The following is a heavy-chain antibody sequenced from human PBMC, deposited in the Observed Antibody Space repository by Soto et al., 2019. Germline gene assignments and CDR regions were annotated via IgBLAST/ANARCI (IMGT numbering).Heavy chain of an antibody. D-gene: IGHD2-15*01. CDR1: GFTFSSYG. V-gene: IGHV3-33*01. CDR3: AGGRGRGYCKGCSCLLPGKGDMDV. CDR2: IWYDGSNK. Sequence: QVQLVESGGGVVQPGRSLRLSCAASGFTFSSYGMHWVRQAPGKGLEWVAVIWYDGSNKYYADSVKGRFTISRDNSKNTLYLEINSLRAEDKGGDYCAGGRGRGYCKGCSCLLPGKGDMDVWGKGTTVTVSS. J-gene: IGHJ6*03.